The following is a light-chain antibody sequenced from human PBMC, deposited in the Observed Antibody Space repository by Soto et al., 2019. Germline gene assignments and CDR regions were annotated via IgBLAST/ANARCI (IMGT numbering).Light chain of an antibody. CDR3: QQYGSSPRT. V-gene: IGKV3-20*01. Sequence: EIVMTQSPATLSLAPGERATLSCSASQSVSSSHLAWYQQKPGQAPRLLISGASSRATGIPDRFTGSGSGTDFTLTISRLEPEDFAVYYCQQYGSSPRTFGQGTKVDIK. CDR1: QSVSSSH. J-gene: IGKJ1*01. CDR2: GAS.